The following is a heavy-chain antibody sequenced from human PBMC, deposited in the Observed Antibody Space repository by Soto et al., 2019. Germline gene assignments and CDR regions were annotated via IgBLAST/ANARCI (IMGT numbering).Heavy chain of an antibody. Sequence: EVQLVESGGGLVKPGGSLRLSCAASGFPFIDASKSWVRQAPGKGLQWIGRIRSNADGGTTDLTASVRGRFSISRDDSKDTLYLQMNSLKVEDTAVYFCSTALRRVSAFGGYWGLGTLVSVSS. V-gene: IGHV3-15*01. CDR2: IRSNADGGTT. CDR3: STALRRVSAFGGY. CDR1: GFPFIDAS. J-gene: IGHJ4*02. D-gene: IGHD2-15*01.